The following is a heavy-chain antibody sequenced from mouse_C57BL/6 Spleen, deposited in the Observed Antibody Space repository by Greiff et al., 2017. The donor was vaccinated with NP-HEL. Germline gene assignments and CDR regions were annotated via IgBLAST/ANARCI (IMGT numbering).Heavy chain of an antibody. V-gene: IGHV3-6*01. J-gene: IGHJ4*01. D-gene: IGHD1-1*01. CDR1: GYSITSGYY. CDR3: ARSATVVATGAMDY. CDR2: ISYDGSN. Sequence: VQLQQSGPGLVKPSQSLSLTCSVTGYSITSGYYWNWIRQFPGNKLEWMGYISYDGSNNYNPSLKNRISITRDTSKNQFFLKLNSVTTEDTATYYCARSATVVATGAMDYWGQGTSVTVSS.